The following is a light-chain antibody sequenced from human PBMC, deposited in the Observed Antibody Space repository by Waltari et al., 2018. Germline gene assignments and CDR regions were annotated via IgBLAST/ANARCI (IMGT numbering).Light chain of an antibody. V-gene: IGLV1-40*01. CDR1: RPNTGAGHD. J-gene: IGLJ3*02. CDR3: QSFDSNVRGGVV. CDR2: GNN. Sequence: QSILTQPTSVSGAPRQRVTIPCHGHRPNTGAGHDVPWFQAFPGTAPKLRIYGNNNRPSGVPDRFSGSKSGSSASLAINGLQAEDEADYYCQSFDSNVRGGVVFGGGTKVTVL.